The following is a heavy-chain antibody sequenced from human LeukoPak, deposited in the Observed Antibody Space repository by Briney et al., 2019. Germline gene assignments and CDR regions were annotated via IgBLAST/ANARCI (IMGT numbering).Heavy chain of an antibody. Sequence: PSETLSLTCAVYGGSFSGYYWSWIRQPPGKGLEWIGEINHSGSTNYNPSPKSRVTISVDTSKNQFSLKLSSVTAADTAVYYCARSNYYDSSGYYFDYWGQGTLVTVSS. V-gene: IGHV4-34*01. CDR1: GGSFSGYY. CDR2: INHSGST. D-gene: IGHD3-22*01. J-gene: IGHJ4*02. CDR3: ARSNYYDSSGYYFDY.